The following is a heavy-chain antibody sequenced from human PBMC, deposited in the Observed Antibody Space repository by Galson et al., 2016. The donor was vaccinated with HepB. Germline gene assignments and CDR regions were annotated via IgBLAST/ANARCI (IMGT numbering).Heavy chain of an antibody. CDR3: AKDHGGSGWYDSLDY. CDR2: ISGPGWST. CDR1: GFTFSSYA. J-gene: IGHJ4*02. D-gene: IGHD6-19*01. Sequence: SLRLSCAASGFTFSSYAMSWVRQAPGKGLKWVSAISGPGWSTFYADSVKGRFTISRDNSKNTLYLEMNSLRADDTAVYYCAKDHGGSGWYDSLDYWGQGTLVTVSS. V-gene: IGHV3-23*01.